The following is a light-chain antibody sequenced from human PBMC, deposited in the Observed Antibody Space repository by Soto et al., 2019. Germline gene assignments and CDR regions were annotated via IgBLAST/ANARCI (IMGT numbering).Light chain of an antibody. CDR1: QGIRNE. Sequence: AIQMTQSPCSVSAAVGDRVAITCRASQGIRNELGWYQQKPGKAAKLLIYSASSLQRGVPSRFSGSGSGTDFILTISGLQPEDFATYFCLQDFTYPRTFGQGTKVDIK. CDR2: SAS. CDR3: LQDFTYPRT. J-gene: IGKJ1*01. V-gene: IGKV1-6*01.